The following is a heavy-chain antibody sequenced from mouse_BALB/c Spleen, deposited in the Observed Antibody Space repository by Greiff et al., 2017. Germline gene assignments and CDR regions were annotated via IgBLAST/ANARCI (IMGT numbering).Heavy chain of an antibody. CDR1: GFTFSSYA. CDR3: ARDGDYYAMDN. CDR2: ISSGGST. V-gene: IGHV5-6-5*01. Sequence: EVQRVESGGGLVKPGGSLKLSCAASGFTFSSYAMSWVRQTPEKRLEWVASISSGGSTYYPDIVKGRFTICRDNARNILYLQMSRLRSEDTAMYYCARDGDYYAMDNGGQGTADTVCS. J-gene: IGHJ4*01.